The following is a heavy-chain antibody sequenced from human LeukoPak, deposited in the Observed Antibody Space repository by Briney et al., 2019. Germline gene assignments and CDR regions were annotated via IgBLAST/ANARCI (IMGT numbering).Heavy chain of an antibody. CDR3: AGGVAVVGAADY. D-gene: IGHD6-13*01. CDR2: RDKSGWS. Sequence: SETLSLTCTVSGASIRSYYWSWIRQAPGKGLEWIGYRDKSGWSKFNPSLECRVSISVDMSENQFSLKVTSVSAADTAVYYCAGGVAVVGAADYWGQGTLVTVSS. J-gene: IGHJ4*02. CDR1: GASIRSYY. V-gene: IGHV4-59*01.